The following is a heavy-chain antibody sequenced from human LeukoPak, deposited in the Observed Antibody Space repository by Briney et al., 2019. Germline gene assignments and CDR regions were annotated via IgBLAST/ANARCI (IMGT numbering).Heavy chain of an antibody. CDR3: AKDRSSRYDFWSGSFSHYYYYYMDV. V-gene: IGHV3-23*01. J-gene: IGHJ6*03. D-gene: IGHD3-3*01. Sequence: PGGSLRLSGAASGFTFSSYAMSWVRQAPGKGLEWVSAISGGSADYADSVKGRFSISIDNSKNTLYLQMNSLRAEDTAVYYCAKDRSSRYDFWSGSFSHYYYYYMDVWGKGTTVTVSS. CDR2: ISGGSA. CDR1: GFTFSSYA.